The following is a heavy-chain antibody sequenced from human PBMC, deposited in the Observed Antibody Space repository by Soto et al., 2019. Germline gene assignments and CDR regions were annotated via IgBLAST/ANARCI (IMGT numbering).Heavy chain of an antibody. J-gene: IGHJ4*02. CDR1: GFTFSSYA. CDR3: ARELERVFDY. CDR2: IAYDGRKK. V-gene: IGHV3-30*04. D-gene: IGHD1-1*01. Sequence: PGGSVRLSCAGSGFTFSSYAMHWVRQAPGKGLEWVAVIAYDGRKKYYADSVKGRFTISRDNSKNTLYLQMNSLRIEDTAVYYCARELERVFDYWGQGTLVTVSS.